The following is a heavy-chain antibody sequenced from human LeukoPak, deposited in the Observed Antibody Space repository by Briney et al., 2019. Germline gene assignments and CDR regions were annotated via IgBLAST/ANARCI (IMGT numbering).Heavy chain of an antibody. J-gene: IGHJ4*02. CDR2: ISSSSSYI. V-gene: IGHV3-21*01. CDR3: ARDPSIAVAGVFDY. Sequence: PGGSLRLSCAASGFTFSSYSMNWFRQAPGKGLEWVSSISSSSSYIYYADSVKGRFTISRDNAKNSLYLQMNSLRAEDTAVYYCARDPSIAVAGVFDYWGQGTLVTVSS. CDR1: GFTFSSYS. D-gene: IGHD6-19*01.